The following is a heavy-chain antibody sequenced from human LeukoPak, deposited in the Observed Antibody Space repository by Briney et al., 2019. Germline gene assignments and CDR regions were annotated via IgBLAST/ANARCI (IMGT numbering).Heavy chain of an antibody. CDR3: ARGLQYQLLKALGYYYMDV. Sequence: SVTVSCTASAGSFSSHAIAWVRQAPGQGPEWMGGIIPISGTANYAQKFQGRVTITTDESTSTAYMELSSLTSDDTAVYYCARGLQYQLLKALGYYYMDVWGEGTTVTVSS. CDR2: IIPISGTA. J-gene: IGHJ6*03. V-gene: IGHV1-69*05. D-gene: IGHD2-2*01. CDR1: AGSFSSHA.